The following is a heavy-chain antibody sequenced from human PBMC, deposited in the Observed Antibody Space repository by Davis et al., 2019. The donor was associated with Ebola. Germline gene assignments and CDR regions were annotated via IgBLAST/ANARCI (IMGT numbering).Heavy chain of an antibody. V-gene: IGHV4-34*01. Sequence: SETLSLTCAVYGGSFTSYYWNWIRQPPGKGLEWIGEINHSGSSKYNPSLKSRVIIPADTSKNQFSLRLKSVTAADTAMYYCARDYVYWGQGILVSVSS. J-gene: IGHJ4*02. CDR3: ARDYVY. CDR2: INHSGSS. CDR1: GGSFTSYY. D-gene: IGHD3-16*01.